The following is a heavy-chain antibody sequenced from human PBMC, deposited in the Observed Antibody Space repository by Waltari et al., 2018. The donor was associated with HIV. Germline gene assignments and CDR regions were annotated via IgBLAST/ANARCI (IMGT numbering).Heavy chain of an antibody. CDR2: IDWSGSST. D-gene: IGHD6-19*01. CDR1: RFTSDDYG. V-gene: IGHV3-20*01. J-gene: IGHJ5*02. CDR3: CSGAYQWFDP. Sequence: EAQSVAPGGGVVRPGGSLRLSCEASRFTSDDYGMTWVRQAPGKGLEWVAGIDWSGSSTSYADSLKCRFTISRDNARNSLYLQMNSLRAEETALYHCCSGAYQWFDPWCQGTLVTVSS.